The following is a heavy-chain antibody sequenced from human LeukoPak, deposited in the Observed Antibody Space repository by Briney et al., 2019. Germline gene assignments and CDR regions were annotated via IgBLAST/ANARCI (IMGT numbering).Heavy chain of an antibody. CDR3: ARNRGMITSGGGVISRRGYMDV. J-gene: IGHJ6*03. D-gene: IGHD3-16*01. CDR1: IGSISTNNYY. Sequence: SETLSLTCTVSIGSISTNNYYWGWIRQPPGKGREWIGSIYYSGSTYYNPSLKSRVTISVATSKNQFSLKLSSVTAADTAVYYSARNRGMITSGGGVISRRGYMDVWGKGTTVTISS. CDR2: IYYSGST. V-gene: IGHV4-39*01.